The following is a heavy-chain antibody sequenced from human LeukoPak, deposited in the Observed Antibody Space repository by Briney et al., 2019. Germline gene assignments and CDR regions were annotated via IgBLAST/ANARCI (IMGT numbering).Heavy chain of an antibody. CDR3: ARETRIRNYYDSGAYYYGDYFDY. CDR2: ISSSGSTI. CDR1: GFTFDDYG. V-gene: IGHV3-48*03. J-gene: IGHJ4*02. D-gene: IGHD3-22*01. Sequence: GGSLRLSCAASGFTFDDYGMSWVRQAPGKGLEWVSYISSSGSTIYYADSVKGRFTISRDNAKNSLYLQMNSLRAEDTAIYYCARETRIRNYYDSGAYYYGDYFDYWGQGTLVTVSS.